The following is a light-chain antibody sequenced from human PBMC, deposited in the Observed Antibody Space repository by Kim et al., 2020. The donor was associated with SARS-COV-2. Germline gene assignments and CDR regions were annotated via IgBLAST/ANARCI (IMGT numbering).Light chain of an antibody. J-gene: IGKJ4*01. V-gene: IGKV3-11*01. CDR2: DAS. Sequence: PGKSAPLACRASQSVSSYLAWYQQKPGQAPRLLIYDASNRATGIPARFSGSGSGTDFTLTISSLEPEDFAVYYCQQRSNWPPVLTFGGGTKVDIK. CDR1: QSVSSY. CDR3: QQRSNWPPVLT.